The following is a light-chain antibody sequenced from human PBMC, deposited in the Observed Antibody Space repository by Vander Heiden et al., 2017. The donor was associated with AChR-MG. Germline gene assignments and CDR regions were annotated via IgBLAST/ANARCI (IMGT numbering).Light chain of an antibody. J-gene: IGKJ4*01. CDR2: DAS. Sequence: EIVLTQSPATLSLPPGERATLSCRASQSVSSYLAWYQQKPGQAPRLLIYDASNRATGIPARFSGSGSGTDFTLTISSLEPEDFAVYYCQQRSNWPPEVTFGGGTKVETK. V-gene: IGKV3-11*01. CDR3: QQRSNWPPEVT. CDR1: QSVSSY.